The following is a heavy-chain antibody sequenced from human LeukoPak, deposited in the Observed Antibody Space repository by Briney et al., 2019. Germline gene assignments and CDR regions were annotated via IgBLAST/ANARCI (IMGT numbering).Heavy chain of an antibody. J-gene: IGHJ4*02. CDR2: IYYSGST. V-gene: IGHV4-61*01. CDR3: ARQHSSSWSYYFDY. Sequence: SETLSLTCTVSGGSVSSGSYYWSWIRQPPGKGLEWIGYIYYSGSTNYNLSLKSRVTISVDTSKNQFSLKLSSVTAADTAVYYCARQHSSSWSYYFDYWGQGTLVTVSS. D-gene: IGHD6-13*01. CDR1: GGSVSSGSYY.